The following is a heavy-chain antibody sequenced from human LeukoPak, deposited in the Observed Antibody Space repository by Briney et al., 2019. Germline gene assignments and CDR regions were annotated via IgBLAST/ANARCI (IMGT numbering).Heavy chain of an antibody. J-gene: IGHJ4*02. CDR1: GFTFSSYA. V-gene: IGHV3-30*02. Sequence: GGSLSLSCSASGFTFSSYAMHWLRKAPGLGLEWVAFIRYDGSNKYYADSVKGRFTVSRDNSKNTLYLQMNSLRAEDTAVYYCAKDKGSTTPFDYWGQGTLVTVSS. D-gene: IGHD4-17*01. CDR3: AKDKGSTTPFDY. CDR2: IRYDGSNK.